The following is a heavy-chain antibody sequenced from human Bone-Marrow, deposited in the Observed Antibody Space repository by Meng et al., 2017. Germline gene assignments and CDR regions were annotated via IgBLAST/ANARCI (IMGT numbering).Heavy chain of an antibody. CDR2: IYPGDSDT. CDR1: GYSFTSYW. CDR3: ARIPMGGVTMVRGVIITGPVYFEY. V-gene: IGHV5-51*01. J-gene: IGHJ4*02. Sequence: GESLKISCKGSGYSFTSYWIGWVRQMPGKGLEWMGIIYPGDSDTRYSPSFQGQVTISADKSISTAYLQWSGLKASDTAMYYCARIPMGGVTMVRGVIITGPVYFEYWGQGTLVTVSS. D-gene: IGHD3-10*01.